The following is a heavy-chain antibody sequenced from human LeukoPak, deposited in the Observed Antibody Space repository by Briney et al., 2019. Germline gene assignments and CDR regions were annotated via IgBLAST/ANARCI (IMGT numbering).Heavy chain of an antibody. J-gene: IGHJ4*02. CDR2: IIPIFGTA. Sequence: ASVTVSCTASGGTFSSYAISWVRQAPGQGLEWMGGIIPIFGTANYAQKFQGRVTITADESTSTAYMELSSLRSEDTAVYYCAREIGSSSSPLDYWGQGTLVTVSS. CDR1: GGTFSSYA. CDR3: AREIGSSSSPLDY. D-gene: IGHD6-6*01. V-gene: IGHV1-69*13.